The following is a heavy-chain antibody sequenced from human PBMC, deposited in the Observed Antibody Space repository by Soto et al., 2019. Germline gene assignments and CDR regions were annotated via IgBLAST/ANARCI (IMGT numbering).Heavy chain of an antibody. CDR3: ATEPTDRLYFDY. V-gene: IGHV3-9*01. Sequence: EVQLVESGGGLVQPGWSLRLSCAASGFTFDDYTMHWVRQAPGKGLEWVSGVSWNSGSIVYADSVRGRFTISRDNAKSSLYLQMNSLRPEDTAFYYCATEPTDRLYFDYRGQGTLVSVSS. CDR2: VSWNSGSI. D-gene: IGHD1-1*01. J-gene: IGHJ4*02. CDR1: GFTFDDYT.